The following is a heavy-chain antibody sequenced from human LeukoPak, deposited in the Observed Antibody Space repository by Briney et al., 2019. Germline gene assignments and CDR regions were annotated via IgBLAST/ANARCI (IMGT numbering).Heavy chain of an antibody. CDR3: ARGEYYYDSSGYYFDYYYYYMDV. Sequence: PGGSLRLSCAASGFTVSSNYMSWVRQAPGKGLEWVSVIYSGGSTYYADSVKGRFTISRDNSKNTLYLQMNSLRAEDTAVYYCARGEYYYDSSGYYFDYYYYYMDVWGRGTTVTISS. D-gene: IGHD3-22*01. J-gene: IGHJ6*03. CDR1: GFTVSSNY. V-gene: IGHV3-66*01. CDR2: IYSGGST.